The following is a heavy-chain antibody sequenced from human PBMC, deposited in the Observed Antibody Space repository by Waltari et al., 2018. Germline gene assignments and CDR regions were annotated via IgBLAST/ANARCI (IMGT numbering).Heavy chain of an antibody. CDR1: GYTFTGYY. CDR2: INPISGGT. J-gene: IGHJ4*02. Sequence: QVQLVQSGAEVKKPGASVKVSCKASGYTFTGYYMHWVRQAPGQGLEWMGWINPISGGTNYAQKFQGRVTMTRDTSISTAYMELSRLRSDDTAVYYCAREEGIVATIDYWGQGTLVTVSS. V-gene: IGHV1-2*02. CDR3: AREEGIVATIDY. D-gene: IGHD5-12*01.